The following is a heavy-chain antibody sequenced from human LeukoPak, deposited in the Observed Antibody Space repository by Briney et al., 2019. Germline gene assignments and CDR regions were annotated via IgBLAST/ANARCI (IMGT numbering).Heavy chain of an antibody. J-gene: IGHJ4*02. V-gene: IGHV4-39*07. Sequence: SETLSHTCTVSGGSISSSSYYWGWIRQPPGKGLEWIGSIYYSGSTYYNPSLKSRVTISVDTSKNQFSLQLSSVTAADTAVYYCVRSNSESYYRGYYFDYWGQGTLVTVSS. CDR1: GGSISSSSYY. CDR2: IYYSGST. CDR3: VRSNSESYYRGYYFDY. D-gene: IGHD1-26*01.